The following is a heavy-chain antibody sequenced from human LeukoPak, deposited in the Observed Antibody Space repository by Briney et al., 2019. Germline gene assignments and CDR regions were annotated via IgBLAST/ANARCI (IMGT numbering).Heavy chain of an antibody. CDR2: INPNSGGT. CDR1: GYSFTGYY. J-gene: IGHJ4*02. Sequence: VASVKVSCKASGYSFTGYYIHWVRQDPGQGLEWMGWINPNSGGTNYAQKFQGRVTMTRDTSISTAYMELSRLRSDDTAAYFCARGPDIRFLEWLPPFDYWGQGTLVTLSS. V-gene: IGHV1-2*02. CDR3: ARGPDIRFLEWLPPFDY. D-gene: IGHD3-3*01.